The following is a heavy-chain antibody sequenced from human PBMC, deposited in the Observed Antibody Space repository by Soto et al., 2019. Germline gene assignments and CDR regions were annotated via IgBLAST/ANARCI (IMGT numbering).Heavy chain of an antibody. D-gene: IGHD3-22*01. J-gene: IGHJ5*02. Sequence: QVQLVQSGAEVKKPGPSVTISCTASGYMLTNYDMHWVRQAPAPGLEWMGIINTNDGSINYDKTFQRSVPMTRVASSSTVYIELSSLRIEDTAMYYCARASHYSREWYVNCDLWGQGSLVTV. CDR3: ARASHYSREWYVNCDL. CDR2: INTNDGSI. CDR1: GYMLTNYD. V-gene: IGHV1-46*01.